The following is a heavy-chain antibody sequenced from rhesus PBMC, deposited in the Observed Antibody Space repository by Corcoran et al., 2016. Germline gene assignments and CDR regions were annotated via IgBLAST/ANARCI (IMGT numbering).Heavy chain of an antibody. CDR2: IYGGSGSA. Sequence: QVQLQESGPGLVKPSETLSLTCAVSGGSIRSTYWRWIRQSPGKGLEWIGYIYGGSGSASYNTSLKSLVTISTDTSKIQFSLKLSSVTAADTAVYYCARFYGSNYPRYWYFDLWGPGTPITISS. J-gene: IGHJ2*01. CDR1: GGSIRSTY. D-gene: IGHD4-29*01. V-gene: IGHV4-147*01. CDR3: ARFYGSNYPRYWYFDL.